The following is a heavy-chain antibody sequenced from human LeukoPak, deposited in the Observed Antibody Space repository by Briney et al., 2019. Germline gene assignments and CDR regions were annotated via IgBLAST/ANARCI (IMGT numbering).Heavy chain of an antibody. Sequence: GGSLRLSCAASGFTFRSYWMHWVRQAPGKGLVCVSRINSDGSSTNYADSVKGRFTISRDNAKNTLYLQMNSLRAEDTAIYYCVRDPRFSENFDYWGQGALVTVSS. CDR2: INSDGSST. J-gene: IGHJ4*02. V-gene: IGHV3-74*01. CDR1: GFTFRSYW. D-gene: IGHD6-25*01. CDR3: VRDPRFSENFDY.